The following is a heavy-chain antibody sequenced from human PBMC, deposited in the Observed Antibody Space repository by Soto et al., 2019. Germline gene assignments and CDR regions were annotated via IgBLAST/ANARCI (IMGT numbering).Heavy chain of an antibody. Sequence: QVQLQQWGAGLLKPSETLSLTCAVYGGSFSGYYWSWIRQSPGKGLEWIGEINHSGSTNYNPSLKSRVTISVDTSKHQCSLKLSSVTAADTAVYYCARGLWERVRGVIGMDVWGQGTTVTVSS. V-gene: IGHV4-34*01. CDR3: ARGLWERVRGVIGMDV. J-gene: IGHJ6*02. CDR1: GGSFSGYY. CDR2: INHSGST. D-gene: IGHD3-10*01.